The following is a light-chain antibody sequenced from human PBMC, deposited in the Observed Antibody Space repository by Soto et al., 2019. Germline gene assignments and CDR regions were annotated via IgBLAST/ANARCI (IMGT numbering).Light chain of an antibody. CDR2: RNN. V-gene: IGLV1-47*01. CDR3: SSYTSKSSLI. CDR1: SSNIGSNY. J-gene: IGLJ2*01. Sequence: QSVLTQPPSASGTPGQRVTISCSESSSNIGSNYVSWYQQLPGTAPKLLIYRNNQRPSGVPDRFSGSRSGTSASLAVSGLRSEDEADYYCSSYTSKSSLIFGGGTKLTVL.